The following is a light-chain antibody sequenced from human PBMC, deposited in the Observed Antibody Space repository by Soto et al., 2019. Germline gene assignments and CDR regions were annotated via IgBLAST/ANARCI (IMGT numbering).Light chain of an antibody. CDR3: RHYINSQWT. CDR2: AAS. J-gene: IGKJ1*01. Sequence: EIVLTQSPGTLSLSPGERATLSCRPSQSVSSTYLDWYQQKPGQAPRLLIYAASSRATGIPDRFSGGASATEFTLTISRLEPEDFAVYYCRHYINSQWTFGQGTKVEIK. CDR1: QSVSSTY. V-gene: IGKV3-20*01.